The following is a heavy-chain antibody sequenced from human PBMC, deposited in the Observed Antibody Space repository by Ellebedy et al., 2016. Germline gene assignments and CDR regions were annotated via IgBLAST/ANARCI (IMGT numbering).Heavy chain of an antibody. CDR1: GFSFSSYA. CDR3: ASRAMAVAGTDPPRDYYYGMDV. CDR2: ISSTGTYI. J-gene: IGHJ6*02. Sequence: GGSLRLSCAASGFSFSSYAMSWVRQAPGKGPEWVSSISSTGTYIYYAASVKGRFTISRDNAKNSLYLQMDSLRTEDTAVYYCASRAMAVAGTDPPRDYYYGMDVWGQGTTVTVSS. V-gene: IGHV3-21*01. D-gene: IGHD6-19*01.